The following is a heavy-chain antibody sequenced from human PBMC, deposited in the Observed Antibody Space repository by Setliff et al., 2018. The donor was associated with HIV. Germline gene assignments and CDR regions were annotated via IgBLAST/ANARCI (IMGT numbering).Heavy chain of an antibody. V-gene: IGHV1-18*01. D-gene: IGHD6-19*01. CDR2: ISAYNGNT. CDR3: GRGESTAVDPVPHYYYMDF. J-gene: IGHJ6*03. CDR1: GFTLNSYG. Sequence: PSVKVSCKASGFTLNSYGITWVRQAPGQGLQWMGGISAYNGNTKYSQDFQGRVTLRRDTSATTAYLELNSLTSQDTAVYYCGRGESTAVDPVPHYYYMDFWGEGTTVTVSS.